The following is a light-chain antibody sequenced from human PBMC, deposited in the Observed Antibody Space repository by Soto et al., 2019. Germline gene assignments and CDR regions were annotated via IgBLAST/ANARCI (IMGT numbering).Light chain of an antibody. CDR1: QGISSY. CDR3: QQYYSYPPA. V-gene: IGKV1-8*01. Sequence: AILMTQSPSSFSASPGDRVTITCRASQGISSYLAWYQQKPGKAPKLLIYAASTLQSGVPSRFSGSGSGTDFTLTISCLQSEDFATYYWQQYYSYPPAFGQGTKVDI. CDR2: AAS. J-gene: IGKJ1*01.